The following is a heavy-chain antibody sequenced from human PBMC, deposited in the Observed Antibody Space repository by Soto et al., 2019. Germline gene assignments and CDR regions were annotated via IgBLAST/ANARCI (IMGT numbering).Heavy chain of an antibody. D-gene: IGHD5-12*01. V-gene: IGHV3-21*01. CDR2: ISSSSSYI. Sequence: EVQLVESGGGLVKPGGSLRLSCAASGFTFSSYSMNWVRQAPGKGLEWVSSISSSSSYIYYADSVKGRFTISRDNAKNSLYLQMNSLRAEDTAVYYCASDSWDGYNINFDYWGQGTLVTVSS. CDR1: GFTFSSYS. J-gene: IGHJ4*02. CDR3: ASDSWDGYNINFDY.